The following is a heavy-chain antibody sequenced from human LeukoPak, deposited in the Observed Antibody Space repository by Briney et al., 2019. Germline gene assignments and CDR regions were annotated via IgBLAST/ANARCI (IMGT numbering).Heavy chain of an antibody. Sequence: ASVKVSCKASGYTFTAYYMHWVRQAPGQGLEWMGWINTNTGNPTYAQGFTGRFVFSLDTSVSTAYLQISSLKAEDTAVYYCARYNWNYVDWFDPWGQGTLVTVSS. J-gene: IGHJ5*02. V-gene: IGHV7-4-1*02. CDR1: GYTFTAYY. D-gene: IGHD1-7*01. CDR2: INTNTGNP. CDR3: ARYNWNYVDWFDP.